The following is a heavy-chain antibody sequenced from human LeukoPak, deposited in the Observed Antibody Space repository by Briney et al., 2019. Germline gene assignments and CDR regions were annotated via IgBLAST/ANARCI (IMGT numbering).Heavy chain of an antibody. V-gene: IGHV3-71*01. CDR1: GFTFINTW. Sequence: PGGSLRLSCAASGFTFINTWMSWVRQAPGKGLEWVGCIRKKANGGTTEYASSVKGRFTISRDDSKSIAYLQMDSLKTEDTAVYYCTRSWGPDYWGQGTLVTVSS. CDR2: IRKKANGGTT. D-gene: IGHD7-27*01. CDR3: TRSWGPDY. J-gene: IGHJ4*02.